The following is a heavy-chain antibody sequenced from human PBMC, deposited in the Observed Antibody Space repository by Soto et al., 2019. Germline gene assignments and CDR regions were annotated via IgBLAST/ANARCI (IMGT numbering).Heavy chain of an antibody. J-gene: IGHJ4*02. CDR3: AKDHSDSSSWYGYSDL. Sequence: PGGSLRLSCAASGFTFSSYAMNWVRQAPGKGLEWVSGIGGDGGSTYYADSVKGRFTISRDNSKNTLYLQVNSLRAEDTAVYYCAKDHSDSSSWYGYSDLWGQGTPVTVSS. CDR1: GFTFSSYA. CDR2: IGGDGGST. D-gene: IGHD6-13*01. V-gene: IGHV3-23*01.